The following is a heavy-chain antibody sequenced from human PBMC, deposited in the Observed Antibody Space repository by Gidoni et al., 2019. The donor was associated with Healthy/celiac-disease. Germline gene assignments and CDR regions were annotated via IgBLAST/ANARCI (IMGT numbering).Heavy chain of an antibody. CDR2: IRSKANRYAT. CDR1: GFTFSGSA. J-gene: IGHJ4*02. CDR3: LTRVAAAGTVY. V-gene: IGHV3-73*01. Sequence: EVQLVESGGGLVQPGGSLNLSCAASGFTFSGSAMHWVRQASWKGLEWVGRIRSKANRYATAYAASVKGRFTISRDESKNTAYLQMNSLKTEDTAVYYCLTRVAAAGTVYWGQGTLVTVSS. D-gene: IGHD6-13*01.